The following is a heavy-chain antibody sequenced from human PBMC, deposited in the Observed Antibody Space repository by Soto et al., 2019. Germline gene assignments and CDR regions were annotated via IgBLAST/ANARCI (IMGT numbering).Heavy chain of an antibody. CDR3: AKDRRGAYCSGGICYSPDY. V-gene: IGHV3-23*01. CDR2: ISGTGGT. J-gene: IGHJ4*02. CDR1: GFTFSSHV. D-gene: IGHD2-15*01. Sequence: EVQLWESGGGLVQPGGSLRLSCAVSGFTFSSHVMSWVRQAPGKGLEWVSAISGTGGTYYADSVKGRFTISRDNSMNALYLQMNNLRDEDTAVYYCAKDRRGAYCSGGICYSPDYWGQVTLVIVSS.